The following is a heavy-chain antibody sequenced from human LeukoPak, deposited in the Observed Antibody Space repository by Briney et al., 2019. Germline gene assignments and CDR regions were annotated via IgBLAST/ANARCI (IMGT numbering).Heavy chain of an antibody. D-gene: IGHD3-10*01. Sequence: SETLSLTCTVSGGSVSSYFWSWIRQPPGKGLEWIGYIYTSGSTNYNPSLRSRVTISVDTSKNQFSLNLSSVTAADTAVYYCASAGGDSWSFAGAFDIWGQGTMVTVSS. J-gene: IGHJ3*02. CDR1: GGSVSSYF. V-gene: IGHV4-4*09. CDR3: ASAGGDSWSFAGAFDI. CDR2: IYTSGST.